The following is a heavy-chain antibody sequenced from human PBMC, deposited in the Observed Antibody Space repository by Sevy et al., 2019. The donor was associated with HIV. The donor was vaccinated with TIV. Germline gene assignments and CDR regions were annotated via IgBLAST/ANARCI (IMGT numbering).Heavy chain of an antibody. CDR2: IWYDGTDK. CDR3: ARGGYYYDNAAYYALDS. J-gene: IGHJ4*02. Sequence: GGSLRLSCATSGFIFSNYAMHWIRQAPGKGLEWVAVIWYDGTDKYYADSVQGRFTISRDNSKNTLYLQMNNVRVEDTAVYYCARGGYYYDNAAYYALDSWGQGTLVTVSS. V-gene: IGHV3-33*01. D-gene: IGHD3-22*01. CDR1: GFIFSNYA.